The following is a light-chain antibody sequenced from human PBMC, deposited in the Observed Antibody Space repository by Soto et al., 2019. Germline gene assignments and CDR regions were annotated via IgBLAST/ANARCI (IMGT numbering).Light chain of an antibody. CDR3: CSYAGISTSVI. V-gene: IGLV2-23*01. CDR2: EGT. Sequence: QSALTQPASVSGSPGQSITISCTGTSSDVGSYNVVSWYQQHPGKAPKLMIYEGTKRPSGVYNRFSGSKSGNTASLTISGLRSEDEADYYCCSYAGISTSVIFGGGTKLTVL. J-gene: IGLJ2*01. CDR1: SSDVGSYNV.